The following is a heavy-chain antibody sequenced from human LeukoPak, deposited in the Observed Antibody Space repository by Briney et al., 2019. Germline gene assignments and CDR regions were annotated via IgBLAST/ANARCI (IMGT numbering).Heavy chain of an antibody. V-gene: IGHV4-34*01. D-gene: IGHD2-2*02. CDR2: INHSGST. Sequence: SETLSLTCAVYGGSFSGYYWSWIRQPPGKGLEWIGEINHSGSTNYNPSLKSRVTISVDTSKNQFPLKLSSVTAADTAVYYCARRTIVVVPAAIGYYYYGMDVWGQGTTVTVSS. CDR3: ARRTIVVVPAAIGYYYYGMDV. J-gene: IGHJ6*02. CDR1: GGSFSGYY.